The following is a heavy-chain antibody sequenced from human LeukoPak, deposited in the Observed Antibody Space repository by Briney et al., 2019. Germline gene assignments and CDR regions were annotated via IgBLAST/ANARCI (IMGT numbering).Heavy chain of an antibody. CDR2: IYYSGST. V-gene: IGHV4-30-4*01. CDR1: GVSISRGDYY. CDR3: ARGPNYVWGSYQYFDY. D-gene: IGHD3-16*02. J-gene: IGHJ4*02. Sequence: SETLSLTCTVSGVSISRGDYYWSWIRQPPGKGLEWIGYIYYSGSTSYNPSLKSRLTISVDTSKNQFSLKLRFVTAADTAVYYCARGPNYVWGSYQYFDYWGQGALVTVSS.